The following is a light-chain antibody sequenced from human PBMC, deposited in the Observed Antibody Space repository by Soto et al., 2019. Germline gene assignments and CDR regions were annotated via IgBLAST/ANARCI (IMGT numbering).Light chain of an antibody. J-gene: IGLJ1*01. CDR3: QSYDTSLSAYV. CDR1: SSNIGAGYD. V-gene: IGLV1-40*01. CDR2: GSI. Sequence: QSVLTQPPSVSGAPGQRVTISCAGSSSNIGAGYDVHWYQQLPGTAPKLLIYGSINRPSGVPDRFSGSKSGTSASLAITGLQAEDEADYYCQSYDTSLSAYVVGSGTKVTVL.